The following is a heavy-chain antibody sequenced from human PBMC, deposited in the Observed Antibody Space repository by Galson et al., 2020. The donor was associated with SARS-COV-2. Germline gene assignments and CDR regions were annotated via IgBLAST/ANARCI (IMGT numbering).Heavy chain of an antibody. Sequence: GSLRLSCTASGFTFGDYAMSWFRQAPGKGLERVGFISSKAYGGTTEYAASVKGRFTISRDDSKSIAYLQMNSLKTEDTAVYYCTRDDFWSGYYRDCGQGTLVTVSS. CDR1: GFTFGDYA. CDR2: ISSKAYGGTT. J-gene: IGHJ4*02. D-gene: IGHD3-3*01. CDR3: TRDDFWSGYYRD. V-gene: IGHV3-49*03.